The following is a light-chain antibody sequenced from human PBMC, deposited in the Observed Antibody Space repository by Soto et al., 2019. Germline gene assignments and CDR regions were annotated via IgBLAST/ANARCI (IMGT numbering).Light chain of an antibody. J-gene: IGKJ1*01. CDR1: QSISSW. CDR2: DAS. V-gene: IGKV1-5*01. Sequence: DIPMTQSPSTLSASVGDRVTITCRASQSISSWLAWYQQIPGKAPKLLIYDASSLESGVPSRFSGSGSGTEFTLTISSLQPDDFASYYCQQYNNYSPATFGQGTKVEIK. CDR3: QQYNNYSPAT.